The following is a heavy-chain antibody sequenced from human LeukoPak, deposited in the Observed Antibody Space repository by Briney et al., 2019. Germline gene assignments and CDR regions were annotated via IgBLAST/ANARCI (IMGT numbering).Heavy chain of an antibody. Sequence: ASVKVSCKASGYTFTSYYMHWVRQAPGQGLEWMGIINPSGGSTSYAQKFQGRVTMTRDTSTSTVYMELSSLRSEDTAVYYCAGTMIEMGYYYGMDVWGQGTTVTVSS. J-gene: IGHJ6*02. D-gene: IGHD3-22*01. CDR1: GYTFTSYY. CDR2: INPSGGST. V-gene: IGHV1-46*01. CDR3: AGTMIEMGYYYGMDV.